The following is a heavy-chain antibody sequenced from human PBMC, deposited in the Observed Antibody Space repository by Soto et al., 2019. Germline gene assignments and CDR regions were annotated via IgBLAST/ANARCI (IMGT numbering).Heavy chain of an antibody. CDR3: ARTEFGVVVNYYYYGMDV. CDR1: GGSFSGYY. J-gene: IGHJ6*02. V-gene: IGHV4-34*01. D-gene: IGHD3-3*01. Sequence: PSETLSLTCAVYGGSFSGYYWSWIRQPPGKGLEWIGEINHGGSTNYNPSLKRRVTISVDTSKNQFSLKLSSVTAADTAVYYCARTEFGVVVNYYYYGMDVWGQGTTVTVSS. CDR2: INHGGST.